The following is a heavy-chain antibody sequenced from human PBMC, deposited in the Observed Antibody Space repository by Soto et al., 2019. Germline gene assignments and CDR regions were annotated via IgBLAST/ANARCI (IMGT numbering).Heavy chain of an antibody. Sequence: TLSLTCTVSGGSISSGGYYWSWIRQHPGKGLEWIGYIYYSGSTYYNPSLKSRVTISVDTSKNQFSLKLSSVTAADTAVYYCANYCSSTSCYILDAFDIWGQGTMVTVSS. CDR3: ANYCSSTSCYILDAFDI. CDR2: IYYSGST. CDR1: GGSISSGGYY. J-gene: IGHJ3*02. D-gene: IGHD2-2*02. V-gene: IGHV4-31*03.